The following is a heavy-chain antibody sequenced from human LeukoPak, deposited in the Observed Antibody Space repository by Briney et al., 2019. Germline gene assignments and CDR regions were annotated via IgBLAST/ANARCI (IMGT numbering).Heavy chain of an antibody. CDR2: IYPSDSDT. V-gene: IGHV5-51*01. CDR3: ARRGYCSGGSCFSAAFDI. J-gene: IGHJ3*02. CDR1: GYTFTNYW. D-gene: IGHD2-15*01. Sequence: GDSLKISCQGSGYTFTNYWIGWVRQMPGKGLEWMGVIYPSDSDTRYNPSFQGQVTISADKSISTTYLQWSSLKASDTAMYYCARRGYCSGGSCFSAAFDIWGQGTMVTVSS.